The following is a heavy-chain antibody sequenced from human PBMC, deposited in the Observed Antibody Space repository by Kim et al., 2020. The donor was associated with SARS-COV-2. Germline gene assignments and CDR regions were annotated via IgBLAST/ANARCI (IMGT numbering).Heavy chain of an antibody. Sequence: YRPALKGRVTISVDPSKHQFARKLSSVAAADTAVYYCARAQYSSSWYLDYWGQGTLVTVSS. D-gene: IGHD6-13*01. V-gene: IGHV4-34*01. CDR3: ARAQYSSSWYLDY. J-gene: IGHJ4*02.